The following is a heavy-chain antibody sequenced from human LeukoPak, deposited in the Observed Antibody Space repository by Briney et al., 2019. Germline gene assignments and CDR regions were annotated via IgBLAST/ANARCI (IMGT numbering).Heavy chain of an antibody. D-gene: IGHD3-22*01. V-gene: IGHV5-51*01. J-gene: IGHJ4*02. CDR2: IYPGASDS. CDR1: GYSFTSYW. CDR3: WRHPITRDYDSSGYSGAGPDY. Sequence: GESLKISCKASGYSFTSYWIGWVRQMTGKGLEWVGIIYPGASDSRYSPSFRGQVTISADKSFSTAYLLWSSLKASDSAMYYCWRHPITRDYDSSGYSGAGPDYWGQGTLVTVSS.